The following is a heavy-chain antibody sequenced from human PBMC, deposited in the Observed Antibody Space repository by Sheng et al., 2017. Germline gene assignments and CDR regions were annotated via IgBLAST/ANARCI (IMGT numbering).Heavy chain of an antibody. CDR2: INHSGST. Sequence: QVQLQQWGAGLLKPSETLSLTCAVYGGSFSGYYWSWIRQPPGKGLEWIGEINHSGSTNYNPSLKSRVTISVDTSKNQFSLKLSSVTAADTAVYYCLRWYYYYGMDVWGQGTTVTVSS. D-gene: IGHD4-17*01. V-gene: IGHV4-34*01. CDR3: LRWYYYYGMDV. J-gene: IGHJ6*02. CDR1: GGSFSGYY.